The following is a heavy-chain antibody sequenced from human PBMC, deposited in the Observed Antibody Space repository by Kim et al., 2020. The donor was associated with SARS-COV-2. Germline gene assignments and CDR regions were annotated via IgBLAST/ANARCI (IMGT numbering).Heavy chain of an antibody. CDR1: GYTFTGYY. Sequence: ASVKVSCKASGYTFTGYYMHWVRQAPGQGLEWMGWINPNSGGTNYAQKFQGRVTMTRDTSISTAYMELSRLRSDDTAVYYCAIERGIYGSGSYGLFDYWGQGTLVTVSS. CDR2: INPNSGGT. D-gene: IGHD3-10*01. J-gene: IGHJ4*02. CDR3: AIERGIYGSGSYGLFDY. V-gene: IGHV1-2*02.